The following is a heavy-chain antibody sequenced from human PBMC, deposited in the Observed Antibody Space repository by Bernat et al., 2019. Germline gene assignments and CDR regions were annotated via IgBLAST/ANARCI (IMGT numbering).Heavy chain of an antibody. V-gene: IGHV3-53*02. CDR3: ARGSASAWTDDSFDI. Sequence: EVQLVETGGGLIQPGGSLRLSCAASGFIVSSNYMSWVRQAPGKGLEWVSVIYSGGSTYYADSVKGRFTISRDNAKNTLYLQMNSLRDEDTAVYYCARGSASAWTDDSFDIWGQGTVVTVSS. D-gene: IGHD6-19*01. CDR2: IYSGGST. CDR1: GFIVSSNY. J-gene: IGHJ3*02.